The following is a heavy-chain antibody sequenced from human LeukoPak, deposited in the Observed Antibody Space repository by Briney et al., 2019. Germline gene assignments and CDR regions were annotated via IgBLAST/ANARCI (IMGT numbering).Heavy chain of an antibody. CDR2: INSNGSRT. J-gene: IGHJ6*03. V-gene: IGHV3-74*01. Sequence: PGGSLSLSCAASGFTFRTYWMHWVRHAPGKGLVWVSSINSNGSRTDYADSVKGRFSISRDNAENTLYLQMNSLRAEDTAVYYCASAYFMDVWGKGTTVTVSS. CDR3: ASAYFMDV. CDR1: GFTFRTYW.